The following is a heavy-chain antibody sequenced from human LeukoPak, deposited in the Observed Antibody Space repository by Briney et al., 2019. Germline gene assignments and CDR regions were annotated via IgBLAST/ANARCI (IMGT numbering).Heavy chain of an antibody. Sequence: PSETLSLTCTVSGGPISHYFWSWIRQPPGQGLERVGHVYYRGNTIYSPSLRSRVTISVDSSKNEFSLKMTSVTAADTAVYYCARHADIALYREGMDVWGKGTTVTVSS. D-gene: IGHD2-15*01. CDR2: VYYRGNT. V-gene: IGHV4-59*01. CDR3: ARHADIALYREGMDV. J-gene: IGHJ6*04. CDR1: GGPISHYF.